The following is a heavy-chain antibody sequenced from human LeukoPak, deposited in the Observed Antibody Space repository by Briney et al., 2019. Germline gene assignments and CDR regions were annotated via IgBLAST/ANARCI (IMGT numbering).Heavy chain of an antibody. CDR2: ISWNSGSI. CDR3: AAVIDY. Sequence: GGSLRLSCAASGFTFDDYAMHWVRQGPGKGLEWVSGISWNSGSIGYADSVKGRFTISRDNAKNSLYLQMNSLRAEDTAVYYCAAVIDYWGQGTLVTVSS. CDR1: GFTFDDYA. V-gene: IGHV3-9*01. J-gene: IGHJ4*02.